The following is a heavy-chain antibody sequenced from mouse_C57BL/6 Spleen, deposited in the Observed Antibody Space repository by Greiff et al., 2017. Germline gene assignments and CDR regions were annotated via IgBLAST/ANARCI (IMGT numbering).Heavy chain of an antibody. CDR3: ARSAQAP. CDR2: INPSTGYT. CDR1: GYTFTSYT. J-gene: IGHJ2*01. Sequence: QVQLQQSGAELARPGASVKMSCKASGYTFTSYTMPWVKQRPGQGLEWIGYINPSTGYTKYNQKFKDKATLTADKSSSTAYMQLSSLTSEDSAVDNCARSAQAPWGQGTTLTVSS. D-gene: IGHD3-2*02. V-gene: IGHV1-4*01.